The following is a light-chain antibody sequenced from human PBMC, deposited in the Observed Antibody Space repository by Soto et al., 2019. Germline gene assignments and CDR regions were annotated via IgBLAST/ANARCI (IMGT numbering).Light chain of an antibody. V-gene: IGLV2-14*01. CDR1: SSDVGGYNY. J-gene: IGLJ1*01. CDR3: SSYTSGTTLYV. Sequence: QSALTQPASVSGSPGQSITISCTGTSSDVGGYNYVSWYQHHAGKAPRLMIYASSNRPSGVSHRFSGSGSGNTASLTISGLQAEDEADYYCSSYTSGTTLYVFGTGTKLTVL. CDR2: ASS.